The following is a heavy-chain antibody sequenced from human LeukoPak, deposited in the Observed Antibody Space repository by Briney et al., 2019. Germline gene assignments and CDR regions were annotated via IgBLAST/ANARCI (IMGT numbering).Heavy chain of an antibody. J-gene: IGHJ5*02. Sequence: SETLSLTCTVSGGSISSSSYYWGWIRQPPGKGLEWIGSIYYSGSTYYNPSLKSRVTISVDTSKNQFSLKLSSVTAADTAVYYCAKGGNWNGRFDPWGQGTLVTVSS. CDR2: IYYSGST. V-gene: IGHV4-39*01. CDR1: GGSISSSSYY. CDR3: AKGGNWNGRFDP. D-gene: IGHD1-1*01.